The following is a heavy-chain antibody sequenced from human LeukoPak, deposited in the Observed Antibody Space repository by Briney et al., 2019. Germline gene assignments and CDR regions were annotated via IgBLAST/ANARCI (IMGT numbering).Heavy chain of an antibody. CDR1: GYSYSNYW. D-gene: IGHD2-21*02. CDR3: AIPPGYCGNDCSFDH. CDR2: IYPGDYET. Sequence: GESLKISCEGSGYSYSNYWIGWVRQMPGKGLEWMGIIYPGDYETRYSPSFQGLVTISVDKSISTAYLQWSSLKASDTAMYYCAIPPGYCGNDCSFDHGGQGTRVTVSS. J-gene: IGHJ4*02. V-gene: IGHV5-51*01.